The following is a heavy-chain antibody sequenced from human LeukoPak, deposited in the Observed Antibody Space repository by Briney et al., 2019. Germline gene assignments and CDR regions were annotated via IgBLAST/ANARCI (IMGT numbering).Heavy chain of an antibody. Sequence: GGSLRLSCAASGFTFNSYWMSWVRQAPGKGLEWVANIKQDGSEKYYVDSVKGRFTISRDNAKNSLYLQMNSLRAEDTAVYYCARGLVTIFGVVPYYFDYWGQGTLVTVSS. J-gene: IGHJ4*02. V-gene: IGHV3-7*03. D-gene: IGHD3-3*01. CDR3: ARGLVTIFGVVPYYFDY. CDR2: IKQDGSEK. CDR1: GFTFNSYW.